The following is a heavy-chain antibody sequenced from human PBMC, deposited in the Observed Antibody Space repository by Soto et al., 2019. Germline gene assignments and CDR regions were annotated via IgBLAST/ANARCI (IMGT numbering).Heavy chain of an antibody. CDR1: GGSISSGDYY. J-gene: IGHJ5*02. CDR2: IYYSGST. CDR3: ARGITIFGVVQNWFDP. V-gene: IGHV4-30-4*01. Sequence: SETLSLTCTVSGGSISSGDYYWSWIRQPPGKGLEWIGYIYYSGSTYYNPSLKSRVTISVDTSKNQFSLKLSSVTAADTAVYYCARGITIFGVVQNWFDPWGQGTLVTVS. D-gene: IGHD3-3*01.